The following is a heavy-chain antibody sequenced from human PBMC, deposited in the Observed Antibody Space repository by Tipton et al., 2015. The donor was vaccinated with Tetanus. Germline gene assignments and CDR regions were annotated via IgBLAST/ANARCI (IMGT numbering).Heavy chain of an antibody. CDR3: ARHLGMFDI. CDR2: TYYKSKLYT. Sequence: GLVKPSQTLSLTCVISGDTVSSNIASWNWIRQSPSRGLEWLGRTYYKSKLYTDYATSVRSRITINPDTSKNQFSLQLNSVTPDDTAVYFCARHLGMFDIWGLGTLVTVSS. CDR1: GDTVSSNIAS. V-gene: IGHV6-1*01. J-gene: IGHJ5*02. D-gene: IGHD1-1*01.